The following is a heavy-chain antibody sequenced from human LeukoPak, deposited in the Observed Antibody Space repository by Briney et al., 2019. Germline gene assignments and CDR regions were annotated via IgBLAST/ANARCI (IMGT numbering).Heavy chain of an antibody. D-gene: IGHD1-26*01. CDR2: ISYDGSNK. CDR1: GFTFSSYG. CDR3: ARALGTAGDYFDY. V-gene: IGHV3-30*03. Sequence: GGSLRLSCAASGFTFSSYGMHWVRQAPGKGLEWVAVISYDGSNKYYADSVEGRFTISRDNSKNTLYLQMNSLRAEDTAVYYCARALGTAGDYFDYWGQGTLVTVSS. J-gene: IGHJ4*02.